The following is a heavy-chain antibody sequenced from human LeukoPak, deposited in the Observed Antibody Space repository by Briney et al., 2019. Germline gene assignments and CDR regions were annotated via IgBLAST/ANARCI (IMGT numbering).Heavy chain of an antibody. D-gene: IGHD2-2*01. CDR1: GYTFTSYG. V-gene: IGHV1-18*01. Sequence: GASVKVSCKASGYTFTSYGISWVRQAPGQGLEWMGWISAYNSNTTYAQKLQGRVTMTTDTSTSTAYMELRSLRSDDTAVYYCAREDCSSTSGFHPEWGQGTLVTVSS. J-gene: IGHJ4*02. CDR3: AREDCSSTSGFHPE. CDR2: ISAYNSNT.